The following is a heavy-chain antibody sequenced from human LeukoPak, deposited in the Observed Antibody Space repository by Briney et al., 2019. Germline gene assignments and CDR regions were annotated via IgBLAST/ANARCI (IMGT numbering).Heavy chain of an antibody. J-gene: IGHJ5*02. CDR3: ARGASSGSYLNWFDP. Sequence: SVKVSCKASGGTFSSYAISWVRRAPGQGLEWMGGIIPIFGTANYAQKFQGRVTITTDESTSTAYMELSSLRSEDTAVYYCARGASSGSYLNWFDPWGQGTLVTVSS. CDR1: GGTFSSYA. CDR2: IIPIFGTA. D-gene: IGHD3-10*01. V-gene: IGHV1-69*05.